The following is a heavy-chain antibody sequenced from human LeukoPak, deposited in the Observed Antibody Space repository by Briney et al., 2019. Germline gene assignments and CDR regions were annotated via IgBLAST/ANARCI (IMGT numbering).Heavy chain of an antibody. CDR2: IYSGGST. V-gene: IGHV3-66*01. J-gene: IGHJ4*02. Sequence: PGGSLRLSCAASGFTVSSNYMSWVRQAPGKGLEWVSIIYSGGSTYYADSVKGRFTISRDISKNTLYLQMNSLRAEDTAVFYCARALPAASHTSFDYWGQGALVTVSS. CDR3: ARALPAASHTSFDY. D-gene: IGHD2-2*01. CDR1: GFTVSSNY.